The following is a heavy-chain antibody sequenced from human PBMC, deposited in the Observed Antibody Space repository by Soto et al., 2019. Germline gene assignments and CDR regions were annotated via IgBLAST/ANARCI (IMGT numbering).Heavy chain of an antibody. V-gene: IGHV5-10-1*01. CDR2: IDPDDSYT. CDR3: ARLPPPTYCSGSTCSGY. Sequence: GASLKISCKGSGYSFTNYWIHWVRQMAGKGLEWMGRIDPDDSYTNYSPSLQGHVTISVDKSISTAYLPWSSLQASDTAIYYCARLPPPTYCSGSTCSGYWGQGTLVTVSS. D-gene: IGHD2-15*01. J-gene: IGHJ4*02. CDR1: GYSFTNYW.